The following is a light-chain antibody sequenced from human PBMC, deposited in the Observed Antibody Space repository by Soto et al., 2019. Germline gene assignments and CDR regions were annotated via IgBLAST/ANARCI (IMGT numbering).Light chain of an antibody. Sequence: EIVMTQSPATLSVSPGERATLSCRASQSVSNNLAWYQQKPGQAPRLLIYHASTGATGIPARFSGSGSGTELTLTISSVQSEDFAVYYCQQYGSSPLVTFGQGTRLEIK. J-gene: IGKJ5*01. V-gene: IGKV3-15*01. CDR3: QQYGSSPLVT. CDR1: QSVSNN. CDR2: HAS.